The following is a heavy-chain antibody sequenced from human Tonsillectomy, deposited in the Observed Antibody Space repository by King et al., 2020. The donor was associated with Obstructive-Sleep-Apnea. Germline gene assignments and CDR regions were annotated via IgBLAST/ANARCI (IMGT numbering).Heavy chain of an antibody. CDR2: IYYSGST. D-gene: IGHD6-13*01. J-gene: IGHJ4*02. Sequence: VQLQESVPGLLKPSETLSLTCTVSGGSITNYYWSWIRQPPGKGLEWIGHIYYSGSTNYSPSLKSRVTISVDTSKNPFSLKLSSVTAADTAVYYCARYSPFESSWNFDYWGQGTLVTVSS. V-gene: IGHV4-59*08. CDR1: GGSITNYY. CDR3: ARYSPFESSWNFDY.